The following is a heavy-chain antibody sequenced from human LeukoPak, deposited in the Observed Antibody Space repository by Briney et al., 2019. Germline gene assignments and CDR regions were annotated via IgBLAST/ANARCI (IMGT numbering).Heavy chain of an antibody. CDR1: GGSFSGYY. J-gene: IGHJ4*02. CDR3: ARKTGYYMRRSFDY. D-gene: IGHD3-9*01. Sequence: PSETLSLTCAVYGGSFSGYYWSWIRQPPGKGLEWIGEINHSGSTNYNPSLKSRVTISVDTSKNQFSLKLSSVTAADTAVYYCARKTGYYMRRSFDYWGQGTLVTVSS. CDR2: INHSGST. V-gene: IGHV4-34*01.